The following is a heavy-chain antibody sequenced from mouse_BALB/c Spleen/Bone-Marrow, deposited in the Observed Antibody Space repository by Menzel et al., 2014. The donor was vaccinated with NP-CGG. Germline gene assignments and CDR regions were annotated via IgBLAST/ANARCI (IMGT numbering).Heavy chain of an antibody. CDR1: GDSITSGY. Sequence: VQLQQSGPSLVKPSHTLSLTCSVTGDSITSGYWNWIRKFPGNKLEYMGYISYSGSTYYNPSLKSRISITRETSKNQYRQQLKSGTTEDTATYYCARILLRSYAIDYWGQGTSVTVSS. V-gene: IGHV3-8*02. D-gene: IGHD1-1*01. CDR3: ARILLRSYAIDY. J-gene: IGHJ4*01. CDR2: ISYSGST.